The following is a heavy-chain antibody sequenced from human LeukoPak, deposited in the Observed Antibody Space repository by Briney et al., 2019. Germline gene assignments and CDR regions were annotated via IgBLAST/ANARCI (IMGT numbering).Heavy chain of an antibody. J-gene: IGHJ3*02. CDR3: ARGKGPPNDAFDI. CDR1: GFTFSSYS. Sequence: GGSLRLSCAASGFTFSSYSMNWVRQAPGKGLEWVSSTSSSSSYIYYADSVKGRFTISRDNAKNSLYLQMSSLRAEDTAVYYCARGKGPPNDAFDIWGQGTMVTVSS. V-gene: IGHV3-21*01. CDR2: TSSSSSYI.